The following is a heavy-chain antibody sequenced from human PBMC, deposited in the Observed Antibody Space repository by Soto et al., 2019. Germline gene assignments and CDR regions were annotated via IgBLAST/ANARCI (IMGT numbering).Heavy chain of an antibody. CDR2: ISGSGGYT. CDR3: AKHQHVVGAFDY. V-gene: IGHV3-23*01. CDR1: GLNFSSYA. D-gene: IGHD3-10*01. J-gene: IGHJ4*02. Sequence: GSLRLSCAPSGLNFSSYAMRWVRQAPGKGLEWVSAISGSGGYTYYADSVKGRFTVSRDNSKNTLYLQMRSLRAEDTAVYYCAKHQHVVGAFDYWGLGTLVTVSS.